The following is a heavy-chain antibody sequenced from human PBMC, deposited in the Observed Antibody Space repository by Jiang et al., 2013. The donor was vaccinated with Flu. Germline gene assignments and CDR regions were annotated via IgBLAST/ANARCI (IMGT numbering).Heavy chain of an antibody. D-gene: IGHD3-22*01. Sequence: GAEVKKPGASVKVSCKASGYTFTNYVLHWVRQAPGERLEWVGWIDAGNGDTYDSQKFRGRVTISRDTSASTAYMELSSLRSEDTAVFYCARSDRYYASSGYHWFDSWGQGTLVTVSS. CDR1: GYTFTNYV. V-gene: IGHV1-3*01. J-gene: IGHJ5*01. CDR3: ARSDRYYASSGYHWFDS. CDR2: IDAGNGDT.